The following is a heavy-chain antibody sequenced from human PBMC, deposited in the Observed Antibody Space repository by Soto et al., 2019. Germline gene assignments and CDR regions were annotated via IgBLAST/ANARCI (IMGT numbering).Heavy chain of an antibody. CDR3: TRGYCGSSNCAYAFDI. CDR1: GFTFRTYW. J-gene: IGHJ3*02. CDR2: TNSDGSST. Sequence: GGSLRLSCAASGFTFRTYWMHWVRQAPGKGLEWVSRTNSDGSSTDYADSVKGRFTISKDNAKNTLSLQMNSLSADDTAVYYCTRGYCGSSNCAYAFDIWGQGTMVTVSS. D-gene: IGHD2-2*01. V-gene: IGHV3-74*01.